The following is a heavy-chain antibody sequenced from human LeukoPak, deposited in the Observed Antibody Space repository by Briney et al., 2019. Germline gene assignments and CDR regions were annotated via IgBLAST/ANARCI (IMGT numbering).Heavy chain of an antibody. J-gene: IGHJ4*02. CDR1: GGSFSGYY. D-gene: IGHD1-26*01. Sequence: SETLSLTCAVYGGSFSGYYWNWIRQPPGKGLEWIGEINHSGSTNYNPSLKSRVTTSVDTSKNQFSLKLSSVTAADTAVYYCARGDIVGATLNYWGQGTLVTVSS. CDR2: INHSGST. V-gene: IGHV4-34*01. CDR3: ARGDIVGATLNY.